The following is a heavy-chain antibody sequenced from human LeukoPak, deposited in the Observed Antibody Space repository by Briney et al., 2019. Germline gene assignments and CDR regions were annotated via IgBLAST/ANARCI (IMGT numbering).Heavy chain of an antibody. Sequence: KSSETLSLTCAVYGGSFSGYYWSWIRQPPGKGLEWIGEINHSGSTNYNPSLKSRVTISVDTSKNQFSLKLSSVTAADTAVYYCARGRVTGYSYGYYYGMDVWGQGTTVTVSS. CDR2: INHSGST. CDR1: GGSFSGYY. J-gene: IGHJ6*02. D-gene: IGHD5-18*01. V-gene: IGHV4-34*01. CDR3: ARGRVTGYSYGYYYGMDV.